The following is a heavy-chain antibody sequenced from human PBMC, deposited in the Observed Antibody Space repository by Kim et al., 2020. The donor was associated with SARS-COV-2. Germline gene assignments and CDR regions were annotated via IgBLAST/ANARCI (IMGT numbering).Heavy chain of an antibody. V-gene: IGHV4-34*01. CDR3: ARSSPFAAFDI. D-gene: IGHD3-16*01. J-gene: IGHJ3*02. CDR2: T. Sequence: TNYKPSLQSRVTISVDTSKNQFSLKLSSVTAADTAVYYCARSSPFAAFDIWGQGTMVTVSS.